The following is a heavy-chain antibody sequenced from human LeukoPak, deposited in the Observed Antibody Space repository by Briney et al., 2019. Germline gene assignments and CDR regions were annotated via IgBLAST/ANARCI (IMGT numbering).Heavy chain of an antibody. J-gene: IGHJ4*02. D-gene: IGHD4-23*01. Sequence: PGGSLRLSCAASGFTFSSYSMNWVRQAPGKGLVWVSRINSDGSSTSYADSVKGRFTISRDNAKNTLYLQMNSLRAEDTAVYYCARASYGGNSRPFDYWGQGTLVTVSS. V-gene: IGHV3-74*01. CDR3: ARASYGGNSRPFDY. CDR2: INSDGSST. CDR1: GFTFSSYS.